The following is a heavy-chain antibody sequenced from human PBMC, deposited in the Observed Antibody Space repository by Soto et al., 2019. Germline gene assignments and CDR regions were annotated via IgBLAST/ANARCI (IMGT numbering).Heavy chain of an antibody. Sequence: ASVKVSCKASGYTFTSYYMHWVRQAPGQGLEWMGIINAGNGNTKYSQKFQGRVTITRDTSASTAYMELSSLRSEDTAVYYCARGTGDPYYFDYWGQGTLVTVSS. J-gene: IGHJ4*02. V-gene: IGHV1-3*01. CDR2: INAGNGNT. D-gene: IGHD7-27*01. CDR3: ARGTGDPYYFDY. CDR1: GYTFTSYY.